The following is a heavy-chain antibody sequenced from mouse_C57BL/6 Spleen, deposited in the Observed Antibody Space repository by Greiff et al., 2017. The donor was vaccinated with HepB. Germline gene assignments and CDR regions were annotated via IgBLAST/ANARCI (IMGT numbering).Heavy chain of an antibody. V-gene: IGHV14-2*01. CDR1: GFNIKDYY. Sequence: VQLQQSGAELVKPGASVKLSCTASGFNIKDYYMHWVKQRTEQGLEWIGRIDPEDGETKYAPNFQGKATITADTSSNTAYLQLSSLTSEDTAVYYCAQLGRSYWYFDVWGTGTTVTVSS. CDR3: AQLGRSYWYFDV. CDR2: IDPEDGET. J-gene: IGHJ1*03. D-gene: IGHD4-1*02.